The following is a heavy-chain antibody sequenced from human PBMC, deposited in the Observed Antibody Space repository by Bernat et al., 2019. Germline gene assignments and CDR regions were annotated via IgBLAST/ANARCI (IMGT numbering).Heavy chain of an antibody. CDR1: GGSISSGGYY. D-gene: IGHD6-13*01. CDR3: ARDPSSSSSGSPYFDY. J-gene: IGHJ4*02. V-gene: IGHV4-31*03. CDR2: IYYSGST. Sequence: QVQLQESGPGLVKPSQTLSLTCTVSGGSISSGGYYWSWIRQHPGKGLEWIGYIYYSGSTYYNPSLKSRVTISVDTSKNQFSLKLSSVTAADTAVYYCARDPSSSSSGSPYFDYWGQGTLVTVSS.